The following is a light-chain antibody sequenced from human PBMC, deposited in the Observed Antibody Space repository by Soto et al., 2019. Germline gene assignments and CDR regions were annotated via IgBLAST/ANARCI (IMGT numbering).Light chain of an antibody. CDR2: LAS. V-gene: IGKV1-33*01. J-gene: IGKJ4*01. CDR1: QDIRNY. CDR3: QQFDDLPRT. Sequence: QMTQSPSYMAASVGGRGTITCQASQDIRNYLNWYQQKTGKAPKLLMSLASTLETGVPSRFSGGGSGTDFTFTISSLQTEEIATYYCQQFDDLPRTVGGGTKVDIK.